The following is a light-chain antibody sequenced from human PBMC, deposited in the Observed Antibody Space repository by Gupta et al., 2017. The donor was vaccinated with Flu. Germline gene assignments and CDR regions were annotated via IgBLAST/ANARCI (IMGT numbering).Light chain of an antibody. J-gene: IGLJ1*01. CDR1: SSDVGSYKL. V-gene: IGLV2-23*01. CDR2: EDS. CDR3: CADGGRNNYI. Sequence: QSALTQPASVSGSPGQSIPISCTGTSSDVGSYKLVTWYQQNPGKAPKLMIYEDSKRPSGVSYRFSGSKSGNTASLTISGLQAEDEADYYCCADGGRNNYIFGSGTNVTVL.